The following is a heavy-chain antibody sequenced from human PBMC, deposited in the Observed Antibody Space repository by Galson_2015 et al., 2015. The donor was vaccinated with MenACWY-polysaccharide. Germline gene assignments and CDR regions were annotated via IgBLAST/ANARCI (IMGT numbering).Heavy chain of an antibody. V-gene: IGHV1-2*02. CDR2: VNLDSGVT. Sequence: SVKVSCQASGFTFTAYYMHWVRQAPGGGLEWVGWVNLDSGVTVYAQRFQDRVSMTRDTSISTAYMDLSSLRSDDTALYFCASEAASRWFDTWGRGTWVIVAS. D-gene: IGHD6-25*01. CDR3: ASEAASRWFDT. J-gene: IGHJ5*02. CDR1: GFTFTAYY.